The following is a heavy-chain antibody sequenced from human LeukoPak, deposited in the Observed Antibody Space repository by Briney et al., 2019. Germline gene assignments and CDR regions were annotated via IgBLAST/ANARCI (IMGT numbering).Heavy chain of an antibody. Sequence: SETLSLTCAVYGGSFSVYYWSWIRHPPGKGLEWIGEINHSGSTNYNPSLKNRVTISLDTSKKQFSLKLSSVTAADTAVYYCARHYCSGGSCYPFDYWGQGTLVTVSS. V-gene: IGHV4-34*01. CDR2: INHSGST. CDR3: ARHYCSGGSCYPFDY. J-gene: IGHJ4*02. D-gene: IGHD2-15*01. CDR1: GGSFSVYY.